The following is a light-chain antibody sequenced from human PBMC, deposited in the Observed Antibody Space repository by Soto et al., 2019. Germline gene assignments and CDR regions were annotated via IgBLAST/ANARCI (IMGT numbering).Light chain of an antibody. CDR2: KVS. Sequence: TQSPLSLPVTLGQPASISCRSSQSLVSSDGNTYLNWFHQRPGQSPRRLIYKVSNRDSGVPDRFSGSGSGTEFTLTISRVEAEDAGVYYCMQAAQWPRTFGPGTKVDIK. CDR1: QSLVSSDGNTY. CDR3: MQAAQWPRT. V-gene: IGKV2-30*01. J-gene: IGKJ3*01.